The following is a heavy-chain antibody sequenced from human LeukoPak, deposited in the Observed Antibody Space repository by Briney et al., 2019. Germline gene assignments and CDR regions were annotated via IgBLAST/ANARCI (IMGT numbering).Heavy chain of an antibody. CDR1: GYSLTLLS. V-gene: IGHV1-24*01. Sequence: ASVKVSCKVSGYSLTLLSLHWVRQAPGKALEWMGGFDREDDITMYAQTLRGRVTLTEDTSTDTAYMELSSLRSEDTAVYYCATDLVVPAAHPFDYWGQGTLVTVSS. D-gene: IGHD2-2*01. J-gene: IGHJ4*02. CDR2: FDREDDIT. CDR3: ATDLVVPAAHPFDY.